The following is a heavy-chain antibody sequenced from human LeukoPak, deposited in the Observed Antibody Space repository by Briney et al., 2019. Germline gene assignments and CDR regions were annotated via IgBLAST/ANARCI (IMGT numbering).Heavy chain of an antibody. CDR1: GFTFSSYA. D-gene: IGHD2-2*01. J-gene: IGHJ4*02. Sequence: GGSLRLSCAASGFTFSSYAMSWVRQAPGKGMEWVSSISGTGGSTHYADSVKGRFTISRDNSKNTLYLQMNSLRAGDTAVYYCAKVIVVVPAAPVDYWGQGTLVTVSS. V-gene: IGHV3-23*01. CDR3: AKVIVVVPAAPVDY. CDR2: ISGTGGST.